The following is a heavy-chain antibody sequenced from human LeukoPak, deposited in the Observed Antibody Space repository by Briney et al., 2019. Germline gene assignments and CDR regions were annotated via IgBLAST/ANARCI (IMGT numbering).Heavy chain of an antibody. D-gene: IGHD6-6*01. V-gene: IGHV4-59*01. J-gene: IGHJ6*03. CDR2: IYYSGST. CDR3: ARGVAARPNIRKYYYYYMDV. CDR1: GGSISSYY. Sequence: PSETLSLTCTGSGGSISSYYWSWIRQPPGKGLEWIGYIYYSGSTNYNPSLKSRVTISVDTSKNQFSLKLSSVTAADTAVYYCARGVAARPNIRKYYYYYMDVWGKGTTVTVSS.